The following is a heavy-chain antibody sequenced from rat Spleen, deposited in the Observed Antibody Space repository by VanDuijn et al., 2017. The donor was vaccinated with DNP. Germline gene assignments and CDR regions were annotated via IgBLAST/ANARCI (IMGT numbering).Heavy chain of an antibody. CDR3: TTDENPY. J-gene: IGHJ2*01. D-gene: IGHD3-4*01. CDR2: ITSSDANP. V-gene: IGHV5-31*01. Sequence: EVQLVESGGDPVQPGRSLKLSCVASGFTFNNYWMTWIRQVPGKGLEWVASITSSDANPYYPDSVKGRFTISRDNAKSSLYLQMDSLRSEDTATYYCTTDENPYWGQGVMVTVSS. CDR1: GFTFNNYW.